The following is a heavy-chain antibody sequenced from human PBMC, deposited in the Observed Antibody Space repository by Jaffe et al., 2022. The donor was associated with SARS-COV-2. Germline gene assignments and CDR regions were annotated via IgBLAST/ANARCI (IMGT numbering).Heavy chain of an antibody. CDR2: IYTSGST. Sequence: QVQLQESGPGLVKPSQTLSLTCTVSGGSISSGSYYWSWIRQPAGKGLEWIGRIYTSGSTNYNPSLKSRVTISVDTSKNQFSLKLSSVTAADTAVYYCASTIAAAGKQLERGIDYWGQGTLVTVSS. D-gene: IGHD6-13*01. CDR1: GGSISSGSYY. J-gene: IGHJ4*02. V-gene: IGHV4-61*02. CDR3: ASTIAAAGKQLERGIDY.